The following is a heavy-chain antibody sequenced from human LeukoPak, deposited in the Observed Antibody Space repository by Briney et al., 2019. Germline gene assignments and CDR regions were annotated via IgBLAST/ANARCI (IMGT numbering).Heavy chain of an antibody. CDR3: ARDFLRGESPAGY. Sequence: ASVKVSCKASGGTFSSYAISWVRQAPGQGLEWMGGIIPIFGTANYAQKFQGRVTITADKSTSTAYMELSSLRSEDTAVYYCARDFLRGESPAGYWGQGTLVTVSS. CDR1: GGTFSSYA. J-gene: IGHJ4*02. V-gene: IGHV1-69*06. D-gene: IGHD5-12*01. CDR2: IIPIFGTA.